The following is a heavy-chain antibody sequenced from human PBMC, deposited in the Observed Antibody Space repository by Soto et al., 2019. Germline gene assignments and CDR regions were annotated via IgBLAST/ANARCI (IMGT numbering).Heavy chain of an antibody. CDR1: GFTFSSYG. Sequence: GGSLRLSCAASGFTFSSYGMHWVRQAPGKGLEWVAVISYDGSNKYYADSVKGRFTISRDNSKNTLYLQMNSLRAEDTAVYYCAKDWSAGGQYYYYGMDVWGQGTTVTVSS. J-gene: IGHJ6*02. CDR3: AKDWSAGGQYYYYGMDV. D-gene: IGHD1-26*01. V-gene: IGHV3-30*18. CDR2: ISYDGSNK.